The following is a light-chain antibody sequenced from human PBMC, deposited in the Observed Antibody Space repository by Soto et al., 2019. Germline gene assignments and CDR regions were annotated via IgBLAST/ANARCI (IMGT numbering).Light chain of an antibody. CDR3: HDYGDSSST. CDR2: DAS. J-gene: IGKJ4*01. CDR1: QTIAYNF. Sequence: IVLTQPPGTLSLSPGAVATLSCGASQTIAYNFLAWHQQKPGLAPRLLVYDASKRATGSPDRFSGSGSGTDFTLNITTLEPDDFAVYYCHDYGDSSSTFGGGTRVEI. V-gene: IGKV3D-20*01.